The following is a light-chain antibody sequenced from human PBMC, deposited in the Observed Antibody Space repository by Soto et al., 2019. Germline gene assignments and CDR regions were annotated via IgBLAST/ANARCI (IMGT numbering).Light chain of an antibody. CDR3: QQSINFPLT. CDR1: QDISGW. CDR2: TTS. V-gene: IGKV1-12*01. Sequence: DIQMTQSPSYVSASVGDRVTISCRASQDISGWLTWYQKKQGKAPKLLMYTTSTLEVGVPSRFSGSGSGTDFKFPITSLQPEDFGTYYCQQSINFPLTFGGGTQVEIK. J-gene: IGKJ4*01.